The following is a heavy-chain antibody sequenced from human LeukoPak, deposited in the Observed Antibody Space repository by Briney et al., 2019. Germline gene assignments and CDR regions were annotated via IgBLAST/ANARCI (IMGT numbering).Heavy chain of an antibody. CDR2: INHSGST. CDR3: ARGEVAAGTFDY. V-gene: IGHV4-34*01. Sequence: SETLSLTCAVYGGSFSGYYWSWIRQPPGKGLEWIGEINHSGSTNYNPSLKSRVTISVDTSKNQFSLELSSVTAADTAVYYCARGEVAAGTFDYWGQGTLVTVSS. D-gene: IGHD6-13*01. J-gene: IGHJ4*02. CDR1: GGSFSGYY.